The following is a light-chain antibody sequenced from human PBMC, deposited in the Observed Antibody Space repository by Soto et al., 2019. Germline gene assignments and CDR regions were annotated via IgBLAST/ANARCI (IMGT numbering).Light chain of an antibody. Sequence: EIVLTQSPGTLSLSPGERATLSCRASQSVDSSYLAWYQQKPGQAPRLLIYGASNRATGVPDRFSGSGSGTDFTLTISRLEPEDFAVYYCQQFGRSPPLFTFGPGTKVDIK. CDR2: GAS. J-gene: IGKJ3*01. V-gene: IGKV3-20*01. CDR1: QSVDSSY. CDR3: QQFGRSPPLFT.